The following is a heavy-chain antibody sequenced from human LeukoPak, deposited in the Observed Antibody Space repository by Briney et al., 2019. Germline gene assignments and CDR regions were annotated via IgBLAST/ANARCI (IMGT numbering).Heavy chain of an antibody. J-gene: IGHJ4*02. V-gene: IGHV4-34*01. Sequence: SETLSLTCAVYGGSFSGYYWSWIRQPPGKGLEWIGEINHSGSTNYNPSLKSRVTISVDTSKNQFSLKLTSVTAADTAVYYCASGRGIFRVAHLDYWGQGTLVTVSS. CDR1: GGSFSGYY. CDR3: ASGRGIFRVAHLDY. D-gene: IGHD3-3*01. CDR2: INHSGST.